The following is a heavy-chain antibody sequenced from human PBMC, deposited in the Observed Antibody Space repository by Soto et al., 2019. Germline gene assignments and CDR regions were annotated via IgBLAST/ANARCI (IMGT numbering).Heavy chain of an antibody. Sequence: QVQLQESGPGLVKPSQTLSLTCTVSGGSISSGDYYWSWIRQPPGKCLEWIGYIYHSGSTYYNPSLESRVTISVDTSKSQFSLKLSSVTAADTAVYYCARYYIPYHWFDPWVQGTLVTVSS. CDR1: GGSISSGDYY. CDR3: ARYYIPYHWFDP. J-gene: IGHJ5*02. CDR2: IYHSGST. V-gene: IGHV4-30-4*01. D-gene: IGHD2-2*02.